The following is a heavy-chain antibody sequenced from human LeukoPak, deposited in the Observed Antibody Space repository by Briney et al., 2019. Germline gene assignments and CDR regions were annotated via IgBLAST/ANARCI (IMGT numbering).Heavy chain of an antibody. CDR3: ARGLGRGQPPRDPDDFDY. CDR2: ISSSSSYI. CDR1: GFTFSSYS. D-gene: IGHD1-14*01. J-gene: IGHJ4*02. Sequence: GGPLRLSCAVSGFTFSSYSMNWVRQAPGKGLEWVSSISSSSSYIYYADSVKGRFTISRDNAKNSLYLQMNSLRAEDTAVYYCARGLGRGQPPRDPDDFDYWGQGTLVTVSS. V-gene: IGHV3-21*01.